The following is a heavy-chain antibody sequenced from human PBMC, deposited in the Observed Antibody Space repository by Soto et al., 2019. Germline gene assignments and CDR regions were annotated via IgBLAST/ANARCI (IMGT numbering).Heavy chain of an antibody. D-gene: IGHD3-10*01. Sequence: PSETLSLTCTVSGGSITSYYWTWIRQPPGQGLEWIGYISDIGSTSYNPSLTSRVTMLVDTSKKQFSLKLSSVTEADSAVYFCARSTPDRRGGGMDVWGQGATVTVSS. CDR1: GGSITSYY. CDR3: ARSTPDRRGGGMDV. CDR2: ISDIGST. J-gene: IGHJ6*02. V-gene: IGHV4-59*01.